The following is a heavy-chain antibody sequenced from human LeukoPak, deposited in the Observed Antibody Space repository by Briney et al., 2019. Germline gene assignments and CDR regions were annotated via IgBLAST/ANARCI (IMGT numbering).Heavy chain of an antibody. CDR2: INPNSGGT. J-gene: IGHJ4*02. D-gene: IGHD2-2*01. V-gene: IGHV1-2*02. CDR1: GYTFTGYY. CDR3: ARVPYCSSTSCSPDTRHFDY. Sequence: ASVKVSCKASGYTFTGYYMHWVRQAPGQGLEWMGWINPNSGGTNYAQKFQGRVTMTRDTSTSTVYMELSSLRSEDTAVYYCARVPYCSSTSCSPDTRHFDYWGQGTLVTVSS.